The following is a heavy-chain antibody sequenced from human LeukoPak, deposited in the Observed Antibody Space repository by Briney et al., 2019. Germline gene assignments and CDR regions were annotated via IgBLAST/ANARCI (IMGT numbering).Heavy chain of an antibody. CDR2: ISAYSGNT. CDR3: ARRIPEWMVRSREKGDWFDP. CDR1: GYTFTSYG. V-gene: IGHV1-18*01. Sequence: GASVKVSCKASGYTFTSYGISWVRQAPGQGLEWMGWISAYSGNTNYAQKLQGRVTMTTDTSTSTAYMELRSLRSDDTAVYYCARRIPEWMVRSREKGDWFDPWGQGTLVTVSS. D-gene: IGHD3-10*01. J-gene: IGHJ5*02.